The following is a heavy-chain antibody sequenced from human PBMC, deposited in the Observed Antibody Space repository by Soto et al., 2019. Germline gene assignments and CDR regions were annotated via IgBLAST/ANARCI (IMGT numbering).Heavy chain of an antibody. CDR1: GFTFSTYW. D-gene: IGHD6-13*01. J-gene: IGHJ4*02. Sequence: EVQLVESGGGLVQPGGSLRLSCAASGFTFSTYWMSWVRQAPGKGLEWVANIKQDGSGKYYVDSVKGRFTISRDNARNSLYLQMNSLRVEDTGVYYCARGASISSAGSDYWGQGTLVTVSS. CDR2: IKQDGSGK. CDR3: ARGASISSAGSDY. V-gene: IGHV3-7*01.